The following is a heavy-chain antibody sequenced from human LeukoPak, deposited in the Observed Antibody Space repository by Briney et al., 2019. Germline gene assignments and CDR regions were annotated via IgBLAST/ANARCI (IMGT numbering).Heavy chain of an antibody. CDR3: ARDYCSSTSCLFDY. J-gene: IGHJ4*02. CDR1: GYTFTGYH. CDR2: INPNSGDI. V-gene: IGHV1-2*06. D-gene: IGHD2-2*01. Sequence: AGSVKVSCKASGYTFTGYHMHWVRQAPGQGLEWMGRINPNSGDINYAQKFQGRVTMTRDTSISTAYMGLSRLRSDDTAVYYCARDYCSSTSCLFDYWGQGTLVTVSS.